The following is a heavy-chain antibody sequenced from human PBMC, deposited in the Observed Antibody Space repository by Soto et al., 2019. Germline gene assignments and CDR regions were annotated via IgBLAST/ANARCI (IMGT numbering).Heavy chain of an antibody. V-gene: IGHV4-31*03. CDR2: IYYSGST. CDR3: ARGAVTTFIGWFDP. J-gene: IGHJ5*02. Sequence: QVQLQESGPGLVKPSQTLSLTCTVSGGSISSGGNYWSWIRQHPGKGLEWIGYIYYSGSTYYNPSLKSRVTISVDTSKNQFSLKLSSVTAADTAVYYCARGAVTTFIGWFDPWGQGTLVTVSS. D-gene: IGHD4-17*01. CDR1: GGSISSGGNY.